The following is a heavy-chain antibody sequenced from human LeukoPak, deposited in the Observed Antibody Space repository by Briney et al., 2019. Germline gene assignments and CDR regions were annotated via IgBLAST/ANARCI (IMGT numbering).Heavy chain of an antibody. CDR2: IYHSGST. D-gene: IGHD4-23*01. Sequence: PSETLSLTCAVSGGSISSSNWWSWVRQPPGKGLEWIGEIYHSGSTNYNPSLKSRVTISVDKSKNQFSLKLSSVTAADTAVYYCARDRGDYGGNSRIYYYMDVWGKGTTVTVSS. CDR1: GGSISSSNW. CDR3: ARDRGDYGGNSRIYYYMDV. V-gene: IGHV4-4*02. J-gene: IGHJ6*03.